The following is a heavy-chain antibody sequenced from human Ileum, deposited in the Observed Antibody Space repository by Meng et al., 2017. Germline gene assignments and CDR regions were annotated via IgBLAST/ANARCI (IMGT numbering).Heavy chain of an antibody. Sequence: AETLSLTCAVYGGSFSGYYWSWIRQPPGKGLEWIGEINHSGSTNYNPSLKSRVTISVDTSKNQFSLKLSSVTAADTAVDYCARWIAVAAKQAYVMDVWGQGTTVTVSS. CDR3: ARWIAVAAKQAYVMDV. D-gene: IGHD6-19*01. J-gene: IGHJ6*02. V-gene: IGHV4-34*01. CDR2: INHSGST. CDR1: GGSFSGYY.